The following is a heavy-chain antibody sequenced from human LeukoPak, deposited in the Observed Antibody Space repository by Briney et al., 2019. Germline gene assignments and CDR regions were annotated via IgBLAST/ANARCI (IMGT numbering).Heavy chain of an antibody. CDR2: ISGSGGST. CDR3: AKEGRSAVAGTADY. Sequence: GGSLRLSCAASGFTLSRYVIHWVRQAPGKGLEWVSAISGSGGSTYYADSVKGRFTIPRDNSKNTLYLQMNSLRAEDTAVYYCAKEGRSAVAGTADYWGQGTLVTVSS. CDR1: GFTLSRYV. D-gene: IGHD6-19*01. J-gene: IGHJ4*02. V-gene: IGHV3-23*01.